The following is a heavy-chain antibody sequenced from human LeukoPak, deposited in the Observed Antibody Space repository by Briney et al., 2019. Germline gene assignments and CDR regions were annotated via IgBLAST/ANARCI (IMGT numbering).Heavy chain of an antibody. CDR2: IKSKTDGGTT. J-gene: IGHJ6*02. D-gene: IGHD4-17*01. CDR3: TTNDYGDCPGSDV. CDR1: GFTFSNAW. V-gene: IGHV3-15*01. Sequence: GGSLRLSCAASGFTFSNAWMSWVRQAPGKGLEWVGRIKSKTDGGTTDYAAPVKGRFTISRDDSKNTLFLQMNSLKTEDTAVYYCTTNDYGDCPGSDVWGQGTTVTVSS.